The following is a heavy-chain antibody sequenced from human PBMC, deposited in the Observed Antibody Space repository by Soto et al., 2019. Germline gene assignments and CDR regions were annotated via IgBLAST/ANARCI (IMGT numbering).Heavy chain of an antibody. CDR1: GGSVSSDIYY. D-gene: IGHD3-22*01. Sequence: SETLSLTCSVSGGSVSSDIYYWAWIRQHPGKGPEWIGHIYYSGSTYYNPSLKSRVTISLDMSKNQFSLKLTSVSAADTAVYYCARGYDYDSGGYLFDYWGQGTLVTVSS. V-gene: IGHV4-31*03. J-gene: IGHJ4*02. CDR3: ARGYDYDSGGYLFDY. CDR2: IYYSGST.